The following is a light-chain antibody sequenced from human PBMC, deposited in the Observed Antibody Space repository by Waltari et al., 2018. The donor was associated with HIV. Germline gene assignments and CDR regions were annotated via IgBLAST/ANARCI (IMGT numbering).Light chain of an antibody. CDR3: DAWDDSLSGRV. J-gene: IGLJ3*02. CDR1: RSNIGNND. V-gene: IGLV1-47*01. CDR2: RNN. Sequence: QSVLTQPPSASGTPGQRVTISCSGSRSNIGNNDVYWFQHLPGTAPKLLIYRNNQRPSCVPDRFTGSKSGTSASLAISGLRSEDEADYYCDAWDDSLSGRVFGGGTKLTVL.